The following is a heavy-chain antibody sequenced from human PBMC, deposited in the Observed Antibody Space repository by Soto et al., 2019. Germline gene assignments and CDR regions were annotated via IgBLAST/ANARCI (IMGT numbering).Heavy chain of an antibody. CDR2: IYPGDSDT. CDR1: GYSFTSYW. V-gene: IGHV5-51*01. CDR3: ARRYCSGGSCYSQYAFDI. D-gene: IGHD2-15*01. J-gene: IGHJ3*02. Sequence: LGESLKISCKGSGYSFTSYWIGWVRQMPGKGLEWMGIIYPGDSDTRYSPSFQGQVTISADKSISTAYLQWSSLKASDTAMYYCARRYCSGGSCYSQYAFDIWGQGTMVTVSS.